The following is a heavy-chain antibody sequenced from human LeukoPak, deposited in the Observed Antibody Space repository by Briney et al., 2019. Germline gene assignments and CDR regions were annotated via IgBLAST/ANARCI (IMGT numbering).Heavy chain of an antibody. Sequence: SVKVSRKASGGTFSSYAISWVRQAPGQGLEWMGGIIPIFGTANYAQKFQGRVTITTDESTSTAYMELSSLRSEDTAVYYCARGPTYQDYYYYMDVWGKGTTVTVSS. CDR2: IIPIFGTA. CDR3: ARGPTYQDYYYYMDV. V-gene: IGHV1-69*05. J-gene: IGHJ6*03. D-gene: IGHD3-16*01. CDR1: GGTFSSYA.